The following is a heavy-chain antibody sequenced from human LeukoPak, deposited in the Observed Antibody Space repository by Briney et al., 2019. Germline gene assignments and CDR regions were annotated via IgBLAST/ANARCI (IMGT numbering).Heavy chain of an antibody. Sequence: SETLSLTCAVYGGSFSGYYWSWIRQPPGKGLEWIGEINHGGSTNYNPSLKSRVTISVDTSKNQFSLKLSSVTAADTAVYYCARGLGFDYWGQGTLVTVSS. V-gene: IGHV4-34*01. CDR1: GGSFSGYY. J-gene: IGHJ4*02. CDR2: INHGGST. CDR3: ARGLGFDY.